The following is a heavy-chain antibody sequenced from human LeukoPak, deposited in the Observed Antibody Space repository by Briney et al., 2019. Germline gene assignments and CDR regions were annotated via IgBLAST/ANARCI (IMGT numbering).Heavy chain of an antibody. CDR3: ARDLFRYGDYSQ. Sequence: ASLKVSCKASGYTFTGYYMHSVRQAPGRGLEWVGWINPNSGGTNYAQKFQGRVTMTRDTSISTACMELSRLRSGDTVVYYCARDLFRYGDYSQWGQGTLVIVSS. V-gene: IGHV1-2*02. J-gene: IGHJ4*02. CDR2: INPNSGGT. CDR1: GYTFTGYY. D-gene: IGHD4-17*01.